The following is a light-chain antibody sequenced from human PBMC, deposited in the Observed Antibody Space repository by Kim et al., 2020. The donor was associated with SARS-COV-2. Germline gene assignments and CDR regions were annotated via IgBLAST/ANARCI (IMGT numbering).Light chain of an antibody. V-gene: IGLV2-23*02. CDR1: SSDVGSYNL. Sequence: GQSITISCTGTSSDVGSYNLGSWYQRHPGKAPKLMIYAVSKRPSGVSNRISGSKSGNTASLTISGRQAEDEADYYCCSYAGSSTLVFGGGTQLTVL. CDR3: CSYAGSSTLV. CDR2: AVS. J-gene: IGLJ3*02.